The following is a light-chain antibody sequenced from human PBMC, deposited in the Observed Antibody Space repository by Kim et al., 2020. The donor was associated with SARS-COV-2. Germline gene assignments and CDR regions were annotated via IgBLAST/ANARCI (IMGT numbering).Light chain of an antibody. CDR2: DAS. V-gene: IGKV1-9*01. Sequence: DIQLTQSPPFLSASVGDRISITCRASQGISRFLVWYQQKPGKTPDLLIYDASTLQSGVSSRFSGSGSGTEFTLTISTLQPEDFATYYCQQLNNFPWTFGQGTKVDIK. J-gene: IGKJ1*01. CDR1: QGISRF. CDR3: QQLNNFPWT.